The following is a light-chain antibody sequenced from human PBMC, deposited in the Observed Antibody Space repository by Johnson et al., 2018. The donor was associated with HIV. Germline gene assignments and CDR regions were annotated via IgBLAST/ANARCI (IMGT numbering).Light chain of an antibody. CDR2: ENN. Sequence: QSVLTQPPSVSAAPGQKVTISCSGSSSNIGNNYVSWYQQLPGTAPKLLIYENNKRRSGIPDRFSGSKFGTSATLGITGLQTGDEADYYCGTWDSSLSAGVFGTGTKVTV. V-gene: IGLV1-51*02. CDR1: SSNIGNNY. J-gene: IGLJ1*01. CDR3: GTWDSSLSAGV.